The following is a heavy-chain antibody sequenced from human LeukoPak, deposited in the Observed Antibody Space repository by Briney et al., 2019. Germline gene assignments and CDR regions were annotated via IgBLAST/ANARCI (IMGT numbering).Heavy chain of an antibody. D-gene: IGHD2-2*01. CDR1: GFTFSSYS. CDR2: ISSSSSYI. V-gene: IGHV3-21*04. CDR3: AKEKFASIVVVQFDAFDI. Sequence: GGSLRLSCAASGFTFSSYSMNWVRQAPGKGLEWVSSISSSSSYIYYADSVKGRFTISRDNSKNTLYLQMNSLRAEDTAVYYCAKEKFASIVVVQFDAFDIWGQGTVVTVSS. J-gene: IGHJ3*02.